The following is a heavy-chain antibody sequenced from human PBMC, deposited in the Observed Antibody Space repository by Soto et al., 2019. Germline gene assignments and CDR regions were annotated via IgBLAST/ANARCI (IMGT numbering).Heavy chain of an antibody. Sequence: QVQLVESGGGLVKPGGSLRLSCAASGFTFSDYYMSWIRQAPGKGLEWVSYISSSGSTIYYADSVKGRFTISRDNAKNSLHLQMNSLRAEDTAVYYCARDLFGATRYYGSGSYYLDYWGQGTLVTVSS. J-gene: IGHJ4*02. V-gene: IGHV3-11*01. CDR2: ISSSGSTI. CDR3: ARDLFGATRYYGSGSYYLDY. CDR1: GFTFSDYY. D-gene: IGHD3-10*01.